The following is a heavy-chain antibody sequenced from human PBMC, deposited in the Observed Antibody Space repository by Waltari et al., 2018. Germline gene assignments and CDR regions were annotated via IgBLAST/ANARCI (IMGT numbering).Heavy chain of an antibody. V-gene: IGHV1-24*01. J-gene: IGHJ6*03. CDR2: CDRGDGQT. CDR1: RYTLSGFP. CDR3: HLLGRNIVLAGASPSYYSYMDV. D-gene: IGHD2-15*01. Sequence: QVQVVQSGAEAMKPGASVKVSCKVSRYTLSGFPIHWVSQPRGKGLEWIGRCDRGDGQTTSARKFLGRITMTEDTSTDTAYMELSSLRSEDTGVYYCHLLGRNIVLAGASPSYYSYMDVWGRGTSVTVSS.